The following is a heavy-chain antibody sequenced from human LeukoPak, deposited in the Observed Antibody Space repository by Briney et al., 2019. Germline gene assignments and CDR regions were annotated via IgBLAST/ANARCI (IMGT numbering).Heavy chain of an antibody. CDR1: GGTFSSYA. J-gene: IGHJ5*02. CDR3: ARDRGDGSGSYYINWFDP. D-gene: IGHD3-10*01. V-gene: IGHV1-69*04. CDR2: IIPILGIA. Sequence: SVKVSCKASGGTFSSYAISWVRQAPGQGLEWMGRIIPILGIANYAQKFQGRVTITADESTSTAYMELSSLRSEDTAVYYCARDRGDGSGSYYINWFDPWGQGTLVTVSS.